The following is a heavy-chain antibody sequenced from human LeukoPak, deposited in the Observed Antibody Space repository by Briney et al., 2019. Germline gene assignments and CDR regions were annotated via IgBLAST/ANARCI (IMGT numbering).Heavy chain of an antibody. J-gene: IGHJ6*02. CDR1: GYTFTSYG. CDR2: ISAYNGNT. Sequence: ASVKVSCKASGYTFTSYGISWVRQAPGQGLEWMGWISAYNGNTNYAQKLQGRVTMTTDTSTSTAYMEPRSLRSDDTAVYYCARDSNTPYYYYGMDVWGQGTTVTVSS. V-gene: IGHV1-18*01. CDR3: ARDSNTPYYYYGMDV.